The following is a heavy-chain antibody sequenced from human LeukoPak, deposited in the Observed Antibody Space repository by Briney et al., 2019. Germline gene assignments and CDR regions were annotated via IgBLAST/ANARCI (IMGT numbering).Heavy chain of an antibody. Sequence: PGGSLRLSCAASGFTFSSYTMRWVRQAPGKGLEWVSSVTGSGDSTYADSVRGRFTVSRDNSTNTVYLQMSSLRAEDTAVYYCARGGSSWLDYWGQGTLVTVSS. CDR1: GFTFSSYT. CDR3: ARGGSSWLDY. J-gene: IGHJ4*02. D-gene: IGHD6-13*01. CDR2: VTGSGDST. V-gene: IGHV3-23*01.